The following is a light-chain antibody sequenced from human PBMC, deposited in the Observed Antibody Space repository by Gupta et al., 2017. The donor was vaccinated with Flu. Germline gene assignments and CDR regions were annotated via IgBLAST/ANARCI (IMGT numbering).Light chain of an antibody. Sequence: HLLLTQSPSPSASLLAPAKVTSTLSSRHTSSTIACHQLQPDKGPRFLMKVNSYGTHSKGDGIPGRFSGSSSGAERYLIISSLQSEDEADYYCQTWGTGIRVFGGGTKVPVL. CDR1: SRHTSST. V-gene: IGLV4-69*01. CDR2: VNSYGTH. CDR3: QTWGTGIRV. J-gene: IGLJ3*02.